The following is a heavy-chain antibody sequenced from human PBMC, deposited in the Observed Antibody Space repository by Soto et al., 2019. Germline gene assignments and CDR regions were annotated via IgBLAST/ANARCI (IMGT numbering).Heavy chain of an antibody. V-gene: IGHV4-34*01. CDR2: INQSGST. CDR3: ATSQKGYNWNYFDH. Sequence: SETLSLTCAVYGGSFSDYYWSWIRQPPGKGLEWIGEINQSGSTNYNPSLKSRLTISVDTSKNHFSLRLSSVTAADTAVYYCATSQKGYNWNYFDHWGQGALVTVSS. D-gene: IGHD1-20*01. CDR1: GGSFSDYY. J-gene: IGHJ4*02.